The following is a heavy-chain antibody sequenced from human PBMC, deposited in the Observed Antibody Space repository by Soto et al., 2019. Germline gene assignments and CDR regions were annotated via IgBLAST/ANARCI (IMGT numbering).Heavy chain of an antibody. D-gene: IGHD3-22*01. CDR3: ARGRHETMIVVVTSYYYYMDV. J-gene: IGHJ6*03. CDR2: INHSGST. V-gene: IGHV4-34*01. CDR1: GGSFSGYY. Sequence: SETLSLTCAVYGGSFSGYYWSWIRQPPGKGLEWIGEINHSGSTNYNPSLKSRVTISEDTSNNQFSLKLSSVTAADTAVYYCARGRHETMIVVVTSYYYYMDVWGKGTTVTVSS.